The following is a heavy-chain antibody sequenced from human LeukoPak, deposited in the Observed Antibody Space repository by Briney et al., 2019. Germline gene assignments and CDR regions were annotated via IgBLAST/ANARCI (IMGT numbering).Heavy chain of an antibody. CDR3: ARGNDYWSGYIDY. J-gene: IGHJ4*02. CDR2: VKNDGSST. CDR1: GFAFSSHW. Sequence: GVSLRLSCAASGFAFSSHWMHWVRQAPGKGLVWVSHVKNDGSSTNYADSVRGRFTISRDNAKNTLYLQMSSLRAEDTAVYYCARGNDYWSGYIDYWGQGALVTVSS. D-gene: IGHD3-3*01. V-gene: IGHV3-74*01.